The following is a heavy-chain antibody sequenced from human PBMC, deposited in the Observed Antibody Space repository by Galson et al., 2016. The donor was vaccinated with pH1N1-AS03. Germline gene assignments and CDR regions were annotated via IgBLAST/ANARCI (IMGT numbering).Heavy chain of an antibody. CDR2: IYPVDSDT. Sequence: QSGAEVKKPGESLQISCKGSGYSFTNHWIAWVRQMPGKGLEWMGFIYPVDSDTRYNPSFQGQVTISVDESIGTAYLQWSSLKASDTAIYYCARHREYQVLSSTMDVWGQGTTVTVSS. V-gene: IGHV5-51*01. CDR1: GYSFTNHW. J-gene: IGHJ6*02. CDR3: ARHREYQVLSSTMDV. D-gene: IGHD2-2*01.